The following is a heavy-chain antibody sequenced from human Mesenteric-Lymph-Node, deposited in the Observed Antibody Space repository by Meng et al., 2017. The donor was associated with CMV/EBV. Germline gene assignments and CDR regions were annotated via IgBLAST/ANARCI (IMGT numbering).Heavy chain of an antibody. J-gene: IGHJ4*02. V-gene: IGHV4-39*07. Sequence: CTVSGGSISSRSYYWGWIRQPPGRGLEWIGTIYYSGSTYYNPSLKSRVTISVDTSKNQFSLKLSSVTAADTAVYYCATAPNTCYFDHWGQGTLVTVSS. CDR2: IYYSGST. CDR3: ATAPNTCYFDH. CDR1: GGSISSRSYY. D-gene: IGHD3-16*01.